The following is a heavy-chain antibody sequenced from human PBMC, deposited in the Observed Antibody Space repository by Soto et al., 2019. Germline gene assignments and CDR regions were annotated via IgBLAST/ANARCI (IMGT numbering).Heavy chain of an antibody. J-gene: IGHJ6*02. Sequence: EVQLVESGGGLIQPGGSLRLSCAASGFNVSVNYMNWVRQAPGKGLEWVSVINGGGSTNYADYVKGRFTIARDTSKNTLYLQMNSLRAEDTAVYYCVRENYYYGMDVWGQGTTVIVSS. CDR3: VRENYYYGMDV. CDR1: GFNVSVNY. V-gene: IGHV3-53*01. CDR2: INGGGST.